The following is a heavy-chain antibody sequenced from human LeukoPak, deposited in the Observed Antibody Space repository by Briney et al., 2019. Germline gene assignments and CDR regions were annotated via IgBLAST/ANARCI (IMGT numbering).Heavy chain of an antibody. J-gene: IGHJ4*02. D-gene: IGHD4-17*01. CDR1: GYSISSGYY. CDR3: ARGADYGVSPY. CDR2: IYHSGST. Sequence: SETLSLTCTVSGYSISSGYYWGWIRQPPGKGLEWIGSIYHSGSTYYNPSLKSRVTISVDTSKNQFSLKLSSVTAADTAVYYCARGADYGVSPYWGQGTLVTVSS. V-gene: IGHV4-38-2*02.